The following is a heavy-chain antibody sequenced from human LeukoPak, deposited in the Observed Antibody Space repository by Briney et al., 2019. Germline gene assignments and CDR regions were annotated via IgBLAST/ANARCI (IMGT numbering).Heavy chain of an antibody. CDR3: ARDPHSSGWPSGY. V-gene: IGHV4-59*12. CDR1: GGSINSYY. Sequence: SETLSLTCIVSGGSINSYYWSWIRQPPGKGLEWIGEIYQSRNIDYNPSLKSRATISVDKSKNQLSLKLSSVTAADTAVYYCARDPHSSGWPSGYWGQGTLVTVSS. D-gene: IGHD6-19*01. J-gene: IGHJ4*02. CDR2: IYQSRNI.